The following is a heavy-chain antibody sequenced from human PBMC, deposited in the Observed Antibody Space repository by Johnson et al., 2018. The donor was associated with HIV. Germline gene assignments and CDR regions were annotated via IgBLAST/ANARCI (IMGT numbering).Heavy chain of an antibody. Sequence: QVQLVESGGGLVQPGGSLRLSCAASGFTFSSYWMSWVRQAPGKGLEWVAVIWYDGSKKYYVESVQGRFTISRDNSKNTLYLQMNSLRAEDTAVYYCAIIWNHTFDIWGQGTMVTVSS. V-gene: IGHV3-33*08. D-gene: IGHD1-14*01. CDR2: IWYDGSKK. CDR3: AIIWNHTFDI. CDR1: GFTFSSYW. J-gene: IGHJ3*02.